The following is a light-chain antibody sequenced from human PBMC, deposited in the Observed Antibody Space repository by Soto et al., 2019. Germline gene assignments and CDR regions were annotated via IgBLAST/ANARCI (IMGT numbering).Light chain of an antibody. J-gene: IGKJ1*01. CDR2: GAS. CDR1: QSVSSTF. V-gene: IGKV3-20*01. Sequence: EIVLTQSPGSLSLSPGERATLSCRASQSVSSTFFAWYQQRPGQAPRLLMYGASSRATGIPERFSGSWSGTDFTITISRLEPEDFGVYYCQQFESSVTFGQGTKVEIK. CDR3: QQFESSVT.